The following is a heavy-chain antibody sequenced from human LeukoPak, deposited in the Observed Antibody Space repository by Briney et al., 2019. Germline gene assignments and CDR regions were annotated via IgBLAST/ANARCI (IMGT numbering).Heavy chain of an antibody. D-gene: IGHD6-19*01. CDR3: ARDLSSSGWYLN. J-gene: IGHJ4*02. V-gene: IGHV4-59*01. CDR2: IYYSGST. CDR1: GGSISSYY. Sequence: PSETLSLTCTVSGGSISSYYWSWIRQPPGKGLEWIGYIYYSGSTNYNPSLKSRVTISVDTSKNQFSLKLSSVTAADTAVYYCARDLSSSGWYLNRGQGTLVTVSS.